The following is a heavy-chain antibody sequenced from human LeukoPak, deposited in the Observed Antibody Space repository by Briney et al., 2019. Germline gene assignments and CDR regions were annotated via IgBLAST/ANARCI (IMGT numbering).Heavy chain of an antibody. Sequence: GRSLRLSCAASGFTFSSYAMHWVRQAPGKGLEWVAVISYVGSNKYYADSVKGRFTISRDNSKNTLYLQMNSLRAEDTAVYYCAREAYDFWSGYDYYYYGMDVWGQGTTVTVSS. CDR2: ISYVGSNK. CDR1: GFTFSSYA. D-gene: IGHD3-3*01. CDR3: AREAYDFWSGYDYYYYGMDV. J-gene: IGHJ6*02. V-gene: IGHV3-30*04.